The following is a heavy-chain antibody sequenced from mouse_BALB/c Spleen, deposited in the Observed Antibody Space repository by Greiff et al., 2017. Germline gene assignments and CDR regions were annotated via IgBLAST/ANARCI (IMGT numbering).Heavy chain of an antibody. V-gene: IGHV1S22*01. D-gene: IGHD1-1*01. CDR1: GYTFTSYW. CDR3: TRGTTVVAYYFDY. Sequence: LKQPGSELVRPGASVKLSCKASGYTFTSYWMHWVKQRPGQGLEWIGNIYPGSGSTNYDEKFKSKATLTVDTSSSTAYMQLSSLTSEDSAVYYCTRGTTVVAYYFDYWGQGTTLTVSS. J-gene: IGHJ2*01. CDR2: IYPGSGST.